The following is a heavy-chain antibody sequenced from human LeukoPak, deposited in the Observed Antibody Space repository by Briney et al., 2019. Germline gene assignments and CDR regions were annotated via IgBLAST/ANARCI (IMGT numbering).Heavy chain of an antibody. V-gene: IGHV4-31*03. Sequence: SETLSLTCTVSGGSISSGGYYWRWIRQHPGEGLEWIGYIYYTGTTYYNPSLKSRLSISVDTSKNQFSLKLSPVTAADTAVYYCARSGAAWKPPTYFQDWGQGTLVTVSS. CDR1: GGSISSGGYY. D-gene: IGHD1-1*01. CDR2: IYYTGTT. J-gene: IGHJ1*01. CDR3: ARSGAAWKPPTYFQD.